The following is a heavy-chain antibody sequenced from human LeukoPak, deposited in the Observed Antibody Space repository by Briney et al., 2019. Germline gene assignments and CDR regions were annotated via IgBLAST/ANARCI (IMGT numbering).Heavy chain of an antibody. CDR2: INHSGST. J-gene: IGHJ4*02. Sequence: PSETLSLTCAVYGGSFSGYYWSWVRQLPGKGLEWIGEINHSGSTNYNPSLKSRVTISVDTSKNQFSLKLSSVTAADTAVYYCARAVGWYCHFDYWGQGTLVTVSS. V-gene: IGHV4-34*01. CDR1: GGSFSGYY. CDR3: ARAVGWYCHFDY. D-gene: IGHD6-19*01.